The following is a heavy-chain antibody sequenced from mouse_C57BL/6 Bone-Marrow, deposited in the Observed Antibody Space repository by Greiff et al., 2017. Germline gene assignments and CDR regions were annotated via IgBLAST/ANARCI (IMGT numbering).Heavy chain of an antibody. CDR3: ARYDYDGQYYYAMDY. V-gene: IGHV1-64*01. CDR2: IHPNSGST. D-gene: IGHD2-4*01. CDR1: GYTFTSYW. J-gene: IGHJ4*01. Sequence: QVTLKVSGAELVKPGASVKLSCKASGYTFTSYWMHWVKQRPGQGLEWIGMIHPNSGSTNYNEKFKSKATLTVDKSSSTAYMQLSSLTSEDSAVYYCARYDYDGQYYYAMDYWGQGTSVTVSS.